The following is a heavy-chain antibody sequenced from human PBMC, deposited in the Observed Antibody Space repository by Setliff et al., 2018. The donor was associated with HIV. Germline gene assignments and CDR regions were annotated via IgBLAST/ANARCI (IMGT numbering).Heavy chain of an antibody. CDR3: AHRTYFDSSGYYNSSGYYSEY. Sequence: SGPTLVNPTQTLTLTCTFSGFSLSTSGVGVGWIRQPPGKALEWLALIYWDDDKRCSPSLKSRLTITKDTSKNQVVLIMTNMDPVDTATYYCAHRTYFDSSGYYNSSGYYSEYWGQGTLVTVSS. V-gene: IGHV2-5*02. J-gene: IGHJ4*02. D-gene: IGHD3-22*01. CDR2: IYWDDDK. CDR1: GFSLSTSGVG.